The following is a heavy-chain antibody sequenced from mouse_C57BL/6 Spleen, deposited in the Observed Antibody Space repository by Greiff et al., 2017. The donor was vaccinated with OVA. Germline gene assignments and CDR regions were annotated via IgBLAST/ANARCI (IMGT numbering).Heavy chain of an antibody. J-gene: IGHJ3*01. D-gene: IGHD1-1*01. CDR2: IYPGSGST. CDR3: ARSVTTVPFAY. Sequence: QVHVKQPGAELVKPGASVKMSCKASGYTFTSYWITWVKQRPGQGLEWIGDIYPGSGSTNYNEKFKSKATLTVDTSSSTAYMQLSSLTSEDSAVDYCARSVTTVPFAYWGQGTLVTVSA. V-gene: IGHV1-55*01. CDR1: GYTFTSYW.